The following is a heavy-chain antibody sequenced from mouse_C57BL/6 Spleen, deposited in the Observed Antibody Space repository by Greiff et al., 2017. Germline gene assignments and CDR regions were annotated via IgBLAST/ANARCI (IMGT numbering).Heavy chain of an antibody. J-gene: IGHJ4*01. CDR3: ARSEGYDYYAMDY. V-gene: IGHV1-54*01. D-gene: IGHD2-2*01. CDR2: INPGSGGT. Sequence: VQLQQSGAELVRPGTSVKVSCKASGYAFTNYLIEWVKQRPGQGLEWIGVINPGSGGTNYNEKFKGKATLTADKSSSTAYMQLSSLTSEDSAVYFCARSEGYDYYAMDYWGQGTSGTVSS. CDR1: GYAFTNYL.